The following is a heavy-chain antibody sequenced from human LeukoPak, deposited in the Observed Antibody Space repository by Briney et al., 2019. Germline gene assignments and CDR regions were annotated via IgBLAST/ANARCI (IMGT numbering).Heavy chain of an antibody. V-gene: IGHV4-30-4*01. CDR1: GGSISSGDYY. CDR2: ICYSGST. D-gene: IGHD4-11*01. CDR3: ARETTVTTSLDY. Sequence: SQTLSLTCTVSGGSISSGDYYWSWIRQPPGKGLEWIGYICYSGSTYYNPSLKSRVTISVDTSKNQFSLKLSSVTAADTAVYYCARETTVTTSLDYWGQGTLVTVSS. J-gene: IGHJ4*02.